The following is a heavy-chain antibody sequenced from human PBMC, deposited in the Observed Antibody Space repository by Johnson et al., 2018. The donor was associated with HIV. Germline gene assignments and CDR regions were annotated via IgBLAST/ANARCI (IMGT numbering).Heavy chain of an antibody. J-gene: IGHJ3*02. CDR2: ISYDGSNK. CDR3: AKDVRGRDSSSWLLDI. Sequence: QVQLVESGGGVVQPGRSLRLSCAASGFTFSSYAMHWVRQAPGKGLEWVAVISYDGSNKYYSDSVEGRFTISRDNSKNTLYLQMNSLRVEDTAVYYCAKDVRGRDSSSWLLDIWGQGTMVTVSS. D-gene: IGHD6-13*01. V-gene: IGHV3-30-3*01. CDR1: GFTFSSYA.